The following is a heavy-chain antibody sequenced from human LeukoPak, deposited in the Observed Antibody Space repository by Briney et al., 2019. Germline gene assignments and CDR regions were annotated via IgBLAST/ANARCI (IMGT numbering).Heavy chain of an antibody. J-gene: IGHJ6*02. CDR2: INNDGSTT. V-gene: IGHV3-74*01. CDR3: ARWYDFWSGYDHYYYYYGMDV. D-gene: IGHD3-3*01. Sequence: GGSLRLSCAASGFTFNSYWMHWVRQAPGKGLVWVSQINNDGSTTRYADSVKGRFTISRDNAENTLYLQMSSLRAEDAAVYYCARWYDFWSGYDHYYYYYGMDVWGQGTTVTVSS. CDR1: GFTFNSYW.